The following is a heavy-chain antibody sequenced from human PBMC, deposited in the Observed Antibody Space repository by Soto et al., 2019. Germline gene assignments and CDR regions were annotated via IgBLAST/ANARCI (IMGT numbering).Heavy chain of an antibody. J-gene: IGHJ4*02. CDR1: DASISSYF. CDR3: ARAHSSGYVFLGY. V-gene: IGHV4-59*01. D-gene: IGHD5-18*01. CDR2: ISYSGSA. Sequence: SETLSLTCTVSDASISSYFWSWIRQPPEKGLEWIGYISYSGSAVYNPSLRSRVTLSVDTSKNQFSLKLTSVTAADTAVYYCARAHSSGYVFLGYWGQGTLVTVS.